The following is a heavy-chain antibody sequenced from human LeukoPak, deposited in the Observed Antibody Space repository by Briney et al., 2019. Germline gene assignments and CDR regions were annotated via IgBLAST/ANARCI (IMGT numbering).Heavy chain of an antibody. Sequence: PGGSLRLPCAASGFTFSSYSMNWVRQAPGKGLEWVSYISSSSSTIYYADSVKGRFTISRDNAKNSLYLQMNSLRDEDTAVYYCARVSGGYSYGYSAFDIWGQGTMVTVSS. CDR1: GFTFSSYS. CDR3: ARVSGGYSYGYSAFDI. CDR2: ISSSSSTI. D-gene: IGHD5-18*01. V-gene: IGHV3-48*02. J-gene: IGHJ3*02.